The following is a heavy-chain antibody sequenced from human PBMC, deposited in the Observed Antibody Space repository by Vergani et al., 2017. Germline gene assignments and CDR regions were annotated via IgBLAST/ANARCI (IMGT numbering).Heavy chain of an antibody. D-gene: IGHD3-16*02. CDR2: INAGNGNT. Sequence: QVQLVQSGAEVKKPGASVKVSCKASGYTFTSYAMHWVRQAPGQRLEWMGWINAGNGNTKYSQKFQGRVTITRDTSASTAYMELSSLRSEDTAVYYCAREGFYDDVWGSYRLRGGYYFDYWGQGTLVTVSS. CDR3: AREGFYDDVWGSYRLRGGYYFDY. J-gene: IGHJ4*02. CDR1: GYTFTSYA. V-gene: IGHV1-3*01.